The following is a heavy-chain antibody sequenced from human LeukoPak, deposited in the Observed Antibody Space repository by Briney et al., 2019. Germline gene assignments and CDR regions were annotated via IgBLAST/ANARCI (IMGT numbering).Heavy chain of an antibody. CDR3: ARDGYSSAYRMFDY. J-gene: IGHJ4*02. CDR1: GFTFSNYE. V-gene: IGHV3-48*03. Sequence: GGSLILSCAASGFTFSNYEMNWVRQAPGKGLEWVSYITSGGSTIYYAGSVKGRFSISRDNARNSLYLRMNSLRVEDTAVYYCARDGYSSAYRMFDYWGQGNLVTVSS. CDR2: ITSGGSTI. D-gene: IGHD3-22*01.